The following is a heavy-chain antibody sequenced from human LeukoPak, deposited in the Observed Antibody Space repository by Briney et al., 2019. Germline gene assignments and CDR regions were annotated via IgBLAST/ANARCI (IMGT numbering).Heavy chain of an antibody. CDR1: GYTFTSYG. J-gene: IGHJ4*02. CDR2: ISAYNGNT. CDR3: ARVGAPPTYYYGSGSYPFDY. V-gene: IGHV1-18*01. Sequence: ASVKVSCKASGYTFTSYGISWVRQAPGQGLEWMGWISAYNGNTNYAQKLQGRVTMTTDTSTSTAYMEPRSLRSDDTAVYYCARVGAPPTYYYGSGSYPFDYWGQGTLVTVSS. D-gene: IGHD3-10*01.